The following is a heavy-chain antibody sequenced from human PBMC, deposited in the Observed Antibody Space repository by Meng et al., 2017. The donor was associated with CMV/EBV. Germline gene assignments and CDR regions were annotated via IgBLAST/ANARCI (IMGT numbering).Heavy chain of an antibody. CDR3: ARVGYYYGSGSYYTVLDY. CDR1: YTFTIYG. CDR2: ISAYNGNT. J-gene: IGHJ4*02. V-gene: IGHV1-18*01. Sequence: YTFTIYGVSWVRQAPGQGLEWMGWISAYNGNTNYAQKLQGRVTMTTDTSTSTAYMELRSLRSADTAVYYCARVGYYYGSGSYYTVLDYWGQGTLVTVSS. D-gene: IGHD3-10*01.